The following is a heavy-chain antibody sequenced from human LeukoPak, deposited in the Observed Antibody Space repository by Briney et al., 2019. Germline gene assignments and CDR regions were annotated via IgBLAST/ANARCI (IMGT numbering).Heavy chain of an antibody. CDR2: IIPIFGTA. J-gene: IGHJ5*02. Sequence: SVKVSCKASGGTFSSYAISWVRQAPGQGLEWMGGIIPIFGTANYAQKFQGRVTITADESTSTAYMELSSLRSEDTAVYYCARADLRGRNWFDPWGQGTLVTVSS. D-gene: IGHD3-16*01. CDR3: ARADLRGRNWFDP. V-gene: IGHV1-69*01. CDR1: GGTFSSYA.